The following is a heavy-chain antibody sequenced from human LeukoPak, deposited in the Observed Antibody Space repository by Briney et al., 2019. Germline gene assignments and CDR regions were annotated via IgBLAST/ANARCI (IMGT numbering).Heavy chain of an antibody. V-gene: IGHV4-59*01. D-gene: IGHD1-26*01. CDR2: IYYSGST. CDR3: ARDRGVGASWYFDL. Sequence: PSETLSLTCTVSSGSISSYYWSWIRQSPGKGLEWIGYIYYSGSTNYNPSLKSRITISVDTSKNQFSLKLSSVTAADTAVYHCARDRGVGASWYFDLWGRGTVVTVSS. J-gene: IGHJ2*01. CDR1: SGSISSYY.